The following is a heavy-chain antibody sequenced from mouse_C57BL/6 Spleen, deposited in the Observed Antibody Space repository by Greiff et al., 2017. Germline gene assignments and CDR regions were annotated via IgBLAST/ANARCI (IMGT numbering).Heavy chain of an antibody. CDR1: GYTFTDYE. CDR2: IDPETGGT. Sequence: VQLQQSGAELVRPGASVTLSCTASGYTFTDYEMHWVKQTPVHGLEWIGAIDPETGGTAYNQKVKGKAILTADKSSSTAYMELRSLTSEDSAVYYCTRLGSSYWYFGVWGTGTTVTVSS. D-gene: IGHD1-1*01. J-gene: IGHJ1*03. CDR3: TRLGSSYWYFGV. V-gene: IGHV1-15*01.